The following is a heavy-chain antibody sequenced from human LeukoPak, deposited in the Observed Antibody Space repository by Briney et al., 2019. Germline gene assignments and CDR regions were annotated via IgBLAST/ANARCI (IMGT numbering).Heavy chain of an antibody. J-gene: IGHJ4*02. CDR2: IWYYGSNK. CDR1: GFTLSRYG. Sequence: GGSLRLTCAASGFTLSRYGMHWVRQAPGKGLEWVAIIWYYGSNKYYADSVQGRFTISRDNSKNTLYLQMNSLRVADTAVYFCARDRSSGWIDYWGQGTLVTVSS. CDR3: ARDRSSGWIDY. V-gene: IGHV3-33*01. D-gene: IGHD6-19*01.